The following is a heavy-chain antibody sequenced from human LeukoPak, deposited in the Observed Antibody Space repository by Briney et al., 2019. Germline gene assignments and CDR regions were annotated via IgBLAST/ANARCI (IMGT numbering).Heavy chain of an antibody. J-gene: IGHJ3*02. Sequence: PGGSLRLSCAASGFTFSSYSMTWVRQAPGKGLEWVSYISSSSSTIYYADSVKGRFTISRDNAKNSLYLQMNSLRAEDTAVYYCARDYDFWSGYYGQAFDIWGQGTMVTVSS. CDR2: ISSSSSTI. V-gene: IGHV3-48*01. CDR1: GFTFSSYS. CDR3: ARDYDFWSGYYGQAFDI. D-gene: IGHD3-3*01.